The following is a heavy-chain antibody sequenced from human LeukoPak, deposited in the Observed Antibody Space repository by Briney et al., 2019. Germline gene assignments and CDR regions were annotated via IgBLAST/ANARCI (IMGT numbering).Heavy chain of an antibody. D-gene: IGHD4/OR15-4a*01. Sequence: SETLSLTCTVSGGSISSYYWSWIRQPAGKGLEWIGRIYTSGSTNYNPSLKSRVSISIDTSKNQFSLKLSSVTAADTAVYYCARLGDNHYYYYMDVWGKGTTVTVSS. CDR2: IYTSGST. CDR3: ARLGDNHYYYYMDV. CDR1: GGSISSYY. V-gene: IGHV4-4*07. J-gene: IGHJ6*03.